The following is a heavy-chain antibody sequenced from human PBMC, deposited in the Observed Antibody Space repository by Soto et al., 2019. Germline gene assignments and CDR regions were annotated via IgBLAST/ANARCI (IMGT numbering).Heavy chain of an antibody. CDR1: GFTFSGYT. D-gene: IGHD1-7*01. Sequence: GGSLRLSCAASGFTFSGYTMNWVRQAPGKGLEWVSSITSGSSYIYYADSVKGRFTISRDNSKNTLYLQMNSLRVEDTAVYYCAKDRVPELRHFYYGMDVWGQGTTVTVSS. J-gene: IGHJ6*02. CDR2: ITSGSSYI. CDR3: AKDRVPELRHFYYGMDV. V-gene: IGHV3-21*01.